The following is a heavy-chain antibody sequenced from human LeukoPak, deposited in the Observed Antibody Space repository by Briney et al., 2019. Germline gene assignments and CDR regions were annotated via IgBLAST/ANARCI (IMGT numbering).Heavy chain of an antibody. CDR3: AKLYYDILTGYYKGDVFDI. V-gene: IGHV3-30*18. CDR1: GFTFSTYG. Sequence: GGSLRLSGAASGFTFSTYGVHWVRQAPGKGLEWVAVISYDGSSKYYADSVKGRFTISRDNSKNTLYLQMNSLRAEDTAVYYCAKLYYDILTGYYKGDVFDIWGQGTVVTVSS. J-gene: IGHJ3*02. D-gene: IGHD3-9*01. CDR2: ISYDGSSK.